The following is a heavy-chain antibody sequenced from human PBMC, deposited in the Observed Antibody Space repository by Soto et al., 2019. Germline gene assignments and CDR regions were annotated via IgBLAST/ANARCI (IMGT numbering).Heavy chain of an antibody. CDR2: IYTSGST. V-gene: IGHV4-4*07. D-gene: IGHD3-3*01. J-gene: IGHJ5*02. Sequence: QVQLQESGPGLVKPSETLSLTCTVSGGSISSYYWSWIRQPAGKGLEWIGRIYTSGSTNYNPSLTSRVTMSVDTSKNQFSLKLSSVTAADTAVYYCARDRKYYDFWSGYSNWFDPWGQGTLVTVSS. CDR3: ARDRKYYDFWSGYSNWFDP. CDR1: GGSISSYY.